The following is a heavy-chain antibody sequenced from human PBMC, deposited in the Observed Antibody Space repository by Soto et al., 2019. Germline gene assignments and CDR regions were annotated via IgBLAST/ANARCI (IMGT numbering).Heavy chain of an antibody. CDR1: GLTFSSYA. CDR2: ISGSGGST. Sequence: SGGSLRLSCAASGLTFSSYAMSWVRQAPGKGLEWVSVISGSGGSTYYADSVKGRFTISRDNSKNTLYLQMNSLRAEDTAVYYCAKDKESSGWYLNDYWGQGTLVTVSS. V-gene: IGHV3-23*01. CDR3: AKDKESSGWYLNDY. D-gene: IGHD6-19*01. J-gene: IGHJ4*02.